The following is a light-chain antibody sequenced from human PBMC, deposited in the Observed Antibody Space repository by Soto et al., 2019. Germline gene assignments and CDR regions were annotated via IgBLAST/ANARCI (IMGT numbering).Light chain of an antibody. Sequence: QSALTQPPSASGSPGQSITISCTGNSSDDGGYNYVSWYQQHPGKAPKLMIYEVSKRPSGVPDRFSGSKSGNTASLTVSGLQAEDEADYYCSSYAGSNNFGVFGGGTKLTVL. CDR2: EVS. CDR3: SSYAGSNNFGV. J-gene: IGLJ2*01. CDR1: SSDDGGYNY. V-gene: IGLV2-8*01.